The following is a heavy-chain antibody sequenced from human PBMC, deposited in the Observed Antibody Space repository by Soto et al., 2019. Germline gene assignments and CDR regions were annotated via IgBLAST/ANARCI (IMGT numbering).Heavy chain of an antibody. CDR3: TRQTPYCSSTSCYEILYYYYGMDV. CDR2: IRSKANSYAT. V-gene: IGHV3-73*01. CDR1: VFTFSGSA. D-gene: IGHD2-2*01. J-gene: IGHJ6*02. Sequence: GGSLRLSCAASVFTFSGSAMHWVRQASGKGLEWVGRIRSKANSYATAYSASVKGRFTISRDDSKNTAYLQMNSLKTEDTAVYYCTRQTPYCSSTSCYEILYYYYGMDVWGQGTTVTVSS.